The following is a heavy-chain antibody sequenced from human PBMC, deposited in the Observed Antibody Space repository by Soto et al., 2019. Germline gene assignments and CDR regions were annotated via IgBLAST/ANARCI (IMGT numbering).Heavy chain of an antibody. CDR1: GCSIIARNDY. CDR3: AGGDYSGYANSDY. J-gene: IGHJ4*02. Sequence: PSETLSFTCPVSGCSIIARNDYWAWIRKPPGKGLEGIGTIYYSGSTYYNPSLKSRVTISVDTSKNQFSLKLSSVSAADTAVYYCAGGDYSGYANSDYWGQGTLVTVSS. D-gene: IGHD5-12*01. CDR2: IYYSGST. V-gene: IGHV4-39*01.